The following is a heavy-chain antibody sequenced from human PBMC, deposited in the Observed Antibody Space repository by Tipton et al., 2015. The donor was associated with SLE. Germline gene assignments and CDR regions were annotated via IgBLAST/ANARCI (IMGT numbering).Heavy chain of an antibody. D-gene: IGHD1-7*01. CDR3: ARAQNSSMGY. Sequence: LRLSCTVSGGSISRYYWSWIRQPPGKGLEWIGDIYHSGSTNYNPPLKSRVNILVATSKNQFSRKLRSVTAADTAVYYCARAQNSSMGYWGQGPLVTVSS. J-gene: IGHJ4*02. V-gene: IGHV4-59*12. CDR1: GGSISRYY. CDR2: IYHSGST.